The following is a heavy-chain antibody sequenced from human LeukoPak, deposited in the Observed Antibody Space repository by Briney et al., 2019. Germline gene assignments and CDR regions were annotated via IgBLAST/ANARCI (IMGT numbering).Heavy chain of an antibody. CDR2: INPNSGGT. D-gene: IGHD2-2*01. Sequence: ASVKVSCKASGYTFTGYYMHWVRQAPGQGLEWMGWINPNSGGTNYAQKFQGRVTMTRDTSISTAYMELSRPRSDDTAVYYCARGNCSSTSCYRPYYYYGMDVWGQGTTVTVSS. CDR3: ARGNCSSTSCYRPYYYYGMDV. CDR1: GYTFTGYY. J-gene: IGHJ6*02. V-gene: IGHV1-2*02.